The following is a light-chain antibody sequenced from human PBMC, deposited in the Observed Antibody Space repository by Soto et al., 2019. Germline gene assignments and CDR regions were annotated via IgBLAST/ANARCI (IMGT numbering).Light chain of an antibody. Sequence: EIVLTQSPVTLSLSPGERATLSCRASQSISSYLAWYQQKPGQAPRLLIYDASNRATGIPARFSGSGSGTDFTLTISSLEPEDFAVYYCQQRFNWQVTFGQGTRRDIK. J-gene: IGKJ5*01. CDR2: DAS. CDR1: QSISSY. CDR3: QQRFNWQVT. V-gene: IGKV3-11*01.